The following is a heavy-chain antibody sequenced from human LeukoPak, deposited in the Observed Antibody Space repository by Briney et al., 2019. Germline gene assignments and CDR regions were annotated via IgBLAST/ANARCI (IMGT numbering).Heavy chain of an antibody. CDR2: ISPNTGDT. CDR3: ARAPSGTAFGPGDY. J-gene: IGHJ4*02. D-gene: IGHD3-3*02. CDR1: GYTFTSYG. V-gene: IGHV1-18*01. Sequence: ASVKVSRKASGYTFTSYGITWVRQAPGQGLEWMGWISPNTGDTVSAQKLQDRVTMTTDTSTSTAFMELRSLRFDDTAVYFCARAPSGTAFGPGDYWGQGTLVTVSS.